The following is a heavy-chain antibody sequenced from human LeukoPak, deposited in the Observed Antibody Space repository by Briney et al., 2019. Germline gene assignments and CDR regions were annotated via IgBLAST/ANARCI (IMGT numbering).Heavy chain of an antibody. CDR2: ISYDGSNK. J-gene: IGHJ4*02. D-gene: IGHD3-10*01. V-gene: IGHV3-30*18. Sequence: PGRSLRLSCAASGFIFSSYGMHWVRQAPGKGLEWVAVISYDGSNKYYADSVKGRFTISRDNSKNTLYLQMNSLGAEDTAVYYCAKEWFGYWGQGTLVTVSS. CDR1: GFIFSSYG. CDR3: AKEWFGY.